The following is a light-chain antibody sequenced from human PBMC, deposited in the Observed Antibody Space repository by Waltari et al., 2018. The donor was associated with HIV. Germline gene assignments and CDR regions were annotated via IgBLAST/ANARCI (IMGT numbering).Light chain of an antibody. CDR3: QVWHRDSEHYV. V-gene: IGLV3-21*02. J-gene: IGLJ1*01. CDR2: GDR. Sequence: SYVLTQPPSVPVAPGQTARITCGGHDIGSQSVQWYQQKAGQAPVWVGYGDRDRPAGIPERFSGSNLGSTATLTSSRVEAGDEADYYCQVWHRDSEHYVFGTGTKVTVL. CDR1: DIGSQS.